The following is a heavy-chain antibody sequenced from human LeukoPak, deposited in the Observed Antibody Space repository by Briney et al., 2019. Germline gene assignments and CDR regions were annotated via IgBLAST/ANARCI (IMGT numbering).Heavy chain of an antibody. D-gene: IGHD3-22*01. CDR1: GFTFRDYS. Sequence: GGSLRLSCTASGFTFRDYSMAWFRQAPGKRLEWVGFIRSKAYSGTTQYAASVKGRFSISRDDSKTIAYLQMDSLKSEDTAVYYCSRVSFYYDSSGPFDLWGRGTLVTISS. CDR2: IRSKAYSGTT. J-gene: IGHJ2*01. V-gene: IGHV3-49*03. CDR3: SRVSFYYDSSGPFDL.